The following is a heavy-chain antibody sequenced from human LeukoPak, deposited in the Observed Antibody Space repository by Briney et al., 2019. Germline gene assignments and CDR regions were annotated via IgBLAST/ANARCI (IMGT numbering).Heavy chain of an antibody. D-gene: IGHD3-10*01. CDR3: ARDRTTMVRGVMDY. CDR2: ISSSSSTI. CDR1: GFTFSSYS. J-gene: IGHJ4*02. Sequence: GGSLRLSCAASGFTFSSYSMNWVRQAPGKGLEWVSYISSSSSTIYYADSVKGRFTISRDNAKNSLYLQMNSLRAEDTAVYYCARDRTTMVRGVMDYWGQGTLVTVSS. V-gene: IGHV3-48*04.